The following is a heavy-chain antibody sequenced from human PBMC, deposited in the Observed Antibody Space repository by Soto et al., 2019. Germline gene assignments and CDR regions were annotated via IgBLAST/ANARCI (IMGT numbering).Heavy chain of an antibody. V-gene: IGHV3-23*04. D-gene: IGHD5-12*01. CDR2: ITNNGDTT. CDR3: AMSAGYGGAFDV. J-gene: IGHJ3*01. CDR1: GFTFSIYA. Sequence: EKQLVESGGALAQPGGSLRLSCVGSGFTFSIYALTWVRQAPGKGLEWVSLITNNGDTTFFGDSVKGRFSISRDNSKNTLYLQLETVTAEDTAVYYCAMSAGYGGAFDVWGQGTMVAVSS.